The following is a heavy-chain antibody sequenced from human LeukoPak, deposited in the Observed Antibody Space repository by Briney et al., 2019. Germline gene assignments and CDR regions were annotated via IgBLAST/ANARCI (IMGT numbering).Heavy chain of an antibody. CDR1: GYTFSGFY. V-gene: IGHV1-46*01. CDR2: INPSGGST. J-gene: IGHJ6*03. Sequence: ASVKVSCKASGYTFSGFYIHWVRQAPGQGLEWMGIINPSGGSTSYAQKFQGRVTMTRDTSTSTVYMELSSLRSEDTAVYYCARSSGRSPNRDYMDVWGKGTTVTISS. CDR3: ARSSGRSPNRDYMDV. D-gene: IGHD1-14*01.